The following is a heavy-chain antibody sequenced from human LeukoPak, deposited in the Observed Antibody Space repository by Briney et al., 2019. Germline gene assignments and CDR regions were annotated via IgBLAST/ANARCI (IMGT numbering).Heavy chain of an antibody. D-gene: IGHD3-10*01. J-gene: IGHJ4*02. Sequence: GGSLRLSCAASGFTFSSYGMSWVRQAPGKGLEWVSAISGSGGSTYYADSVKGRFTISRDNSKNTLYLQMNSLRAEDTAVYYCAKVLWCGESPIDYWGQGTLVSVSS. CDR2: ISGSGGST. CDR3: AKVLWCGESPIDY. V-gene: IGHV3-23*01. CDR1: GFTFSSYG.